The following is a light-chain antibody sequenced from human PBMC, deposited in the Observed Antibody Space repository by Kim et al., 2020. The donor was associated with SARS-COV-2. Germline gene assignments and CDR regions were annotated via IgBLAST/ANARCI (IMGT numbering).Light chain of an antibody. CDR3: MQDLQTLIN. Sequence: DIVMTQSPLSLPVTPGEPASISCSSSQSLLHSNGYDYLDWYLQKPWQSPQLLIYLGSNRASGVPDRFSGSGSGTDFTLKISRVEAEDVWVYYCMQDLQTLINFGQRTRLEIK. CDR2: LGS. CDR1: QSLLHSNGYDY. V-gene: IGKV2-28*01. J-gene: IGKJ5*01.